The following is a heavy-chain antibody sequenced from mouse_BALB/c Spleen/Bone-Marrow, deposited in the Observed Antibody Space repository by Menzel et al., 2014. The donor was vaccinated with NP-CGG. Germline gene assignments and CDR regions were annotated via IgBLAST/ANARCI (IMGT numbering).Heavy chain of an antibody. D-gene: IGHD2-10*01. V-gene: IGHV5-9-2*01. CDR3: VRHACYDQSEVSFIY. Sequence: LEWVVIIIVGGSYTFYSDSVKGRFTISRDNAQHNLYLQLSSLSAADTSLYYCVRHACYDQSEVSFIYWGQGSLVTVSA. CDR2: IIVGGSYT. J-gene: IGHJ3*01.